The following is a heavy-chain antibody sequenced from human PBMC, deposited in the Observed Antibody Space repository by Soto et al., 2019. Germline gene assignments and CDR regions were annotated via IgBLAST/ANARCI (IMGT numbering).Heavy chain of an antibody. V-gene: IGHV4-34*01. CDR1: GGSFSGYY. D-gene: IGHD3-10*01. CDR3: ARGRGLWDV. Sequence: LSLTCAVYGGSFSGYYWSWIRQPPGKGLEWIGEINHSGSTNYNPSLKSRVTISVDTSKNQFSLKLSSVTAADTAVYYCARGRGLWDVWGQGTTVTVSS. J-gene: IGHJ6*02. CDR2: INHSGST.